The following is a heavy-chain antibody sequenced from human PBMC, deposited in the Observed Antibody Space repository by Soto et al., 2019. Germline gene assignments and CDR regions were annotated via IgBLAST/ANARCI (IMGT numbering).Heavy chain of an antibody. CDR2: ITGSGAGT. V-gene: IGHV3-23*01. D-gene: IGHD4-17*01. CDR3: AKDPNGDYVGAFDS. CDR1: GFTFSSYA. J-gene: IGHJ4*02. Sequence: GGSLRLSCAASGFTFSSYAMTWVRQAPGKGLEYVSSITGSGAGTVYADSVKGRFTISRDNSKNMLYLQLSSLRAEDTAIYFCAKDPNGDYVGAFDSWGQGSLVTVS.